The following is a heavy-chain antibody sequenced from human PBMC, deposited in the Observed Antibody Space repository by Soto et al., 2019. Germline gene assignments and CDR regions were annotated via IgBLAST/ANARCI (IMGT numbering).Heavy chain of an antibody. J-gene: IGHJ4*02. V-gene: IGHV4-4*07. D-gene: IGHD2-2*01. Sequence: PSETLSLTCTVSGGSISPYDWSWIRQPAGKGLEWIGRIYASGSTNYNSSLKGRVTMSVTTSKNQFSLKLSSATAADTAVYYCARGGMVIIPTATAFDYWGQGTLVTVSS. CDR3: ARGGMVIIPTATAFDY. CDR1: GGSISPYD. CDR2: IYASGST.